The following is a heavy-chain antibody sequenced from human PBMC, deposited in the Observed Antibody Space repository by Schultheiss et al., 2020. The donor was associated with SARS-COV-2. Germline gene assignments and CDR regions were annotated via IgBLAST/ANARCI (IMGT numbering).Heavy chain of an antibody. V-gene: IGHV5-51*01. CDR3: ARGYWYFDL. Sequence: GGSLRLSCKGSGYTFTSYWIGWVRQMPGKGLEWMAIILPANSDTRYSPSFQGQVTISVDRSISTAYLQWSSLKASDTAMYFCARGYWYFDLWGRGTLVTVSS. CDR1: GYTFTSYW. CDR2: ILPANSDT. J-gene: IGHJ2*01.